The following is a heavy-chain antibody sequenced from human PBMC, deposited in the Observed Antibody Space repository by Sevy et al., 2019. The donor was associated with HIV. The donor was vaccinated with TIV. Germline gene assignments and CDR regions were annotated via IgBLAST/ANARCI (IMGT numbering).Heavy chain of an antibody. D-gene: IGHD3-10*02. Sequence: GGSLRLSCAASGFTFSSYAMSWVRQAPGKGLEWVSAISGSGGSTYYAYSVKGRFTISSANSKNTLYLQMNSLRAEDTAVYYCAKKLLFGATHGDDAFDIWGQGTMVTVSS. CDR3: AKKLLFGATHGDDAFDI. V-gene: IGHV3-23*01. CDR1: GFTFSSYA. J-gene: IGHJ3*02. CDR2: ISGSGGST.